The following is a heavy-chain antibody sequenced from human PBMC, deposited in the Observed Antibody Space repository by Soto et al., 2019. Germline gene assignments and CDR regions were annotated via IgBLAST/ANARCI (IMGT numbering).Heavy chain of an antibody. CDR2: IYWDDDK. Sequence: QITLNESGPTVVKPTETLTLTCTFSGFSLTTSGVGVGWVRQSPGKAPEWLAFIYWDDDKRYSTSLKSRLTITKETSKNQLVLTMANVDPADTATYYCAHRVLRAVFGLVTTTAIYFDFWGQGTPVVVSS. V-gene: IGHV2-5*02. CDR3: AHRVLRAVFGLVTTTAIYFDF. J-gene: IGHJ4*02. CDR1: GFSLTTSGVG. D-gene: IGHD3-3*01.